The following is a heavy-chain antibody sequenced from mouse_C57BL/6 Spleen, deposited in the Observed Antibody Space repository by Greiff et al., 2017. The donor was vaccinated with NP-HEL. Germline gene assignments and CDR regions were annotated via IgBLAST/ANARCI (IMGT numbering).Heavy chain of an antibody. CDR3: ARNGPIYYGYFDY. CDR2: IDPSDSYT. D-gene: IGHD2-1*01. Sequence: QVQLQQPGAELVMPGASVKLSCKASGYTFTSYWMHWVKQRPGQGLEWIGEIDPSDSYTNYNQKFKGKSTLTVDKSSSTAYMQLSSLTSEDSAVYYCARNGPIYYGYFDYWGQGTTLTVSS. V-gene: IGHV1-69*01. J-gene: IGHJ2*01. CDR1: GYTFTSYW.